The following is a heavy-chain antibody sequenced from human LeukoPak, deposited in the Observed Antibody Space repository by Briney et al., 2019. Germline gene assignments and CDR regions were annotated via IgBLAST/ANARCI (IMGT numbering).Heavy chain of an antibody. D-gene: IGHD1-26*01. CDR2: ISWNSGSI. V-gene: IGHV3-9*01. CDR1: GFTFDDYA. J-gene: IGHJ4*02. CDR3: AREVTSGSYSY. Sequence: SLRLSCAASGFTFDDYAMHWVRQAPGKGLEWVSGISWNSGSIGYADSVKGRFTISRDNAKNSLYLQMNSLRAEDTAVYYCAREVTSGSYSYWGQGTLVTVSS.